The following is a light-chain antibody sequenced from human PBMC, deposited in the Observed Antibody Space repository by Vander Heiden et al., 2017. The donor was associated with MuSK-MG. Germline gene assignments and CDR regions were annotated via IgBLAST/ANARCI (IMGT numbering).Light chain of an antibody. CDR1: NIGSKN. Sequence: SYELTQPLSVSVALGQTARITCGGNNIGSKNEHWYQQKPGQAPVLVIYRDSNRPSGSPERFSGSNSGITATLTIGRAQAGDEADYYCQVWDSSTVVFGGGTKLTVL. V-gene: IGLV3-9*01. CDR2: RDS. J-gene: IGLJ2*01. CDR3: QVWDSSTVV.